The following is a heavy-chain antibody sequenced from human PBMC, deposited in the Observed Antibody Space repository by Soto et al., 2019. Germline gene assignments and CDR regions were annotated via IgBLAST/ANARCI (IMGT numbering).Heavy chain of an antibody. J-gene: IGHJ5*02. CDR3: AREPGGWFDP. V-gene: IGHV4-61*01. Sequence: QVQLQQSGPGLVKPSETLSLTCTVSGGSVSSGSYYWSWIRQPPGKGLEWIGYIYYSGSTNYNPSLKSRVTISVDTSKNQFSLKLRSVTAADTAVYYCAREPGGWFDPWGQGTLVTVSS. CDR1: GGSVSSGSYY. D-gene: IGHD3-10*01. CDR2: IYYSGST.